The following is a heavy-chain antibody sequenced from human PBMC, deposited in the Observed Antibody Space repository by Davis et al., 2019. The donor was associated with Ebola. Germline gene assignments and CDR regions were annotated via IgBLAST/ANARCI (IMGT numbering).Heavy chain of an antibody. CDR1: GFTFSGSA. CDR3: SGAVARRFDP. D-gene: IGHD6-19*01. CDR2: IRSKANSYAT. Sequence: GESLKISCAASGFTFSGSAMHWVRQASGKGLEWVGRIRSKANSYATAYAASVKGRFTISRDDSKNTAYLQMNSLKTEDTAVYYCSGAVARRFDPWGQGTLVTVSS. J-gene: IGHJ5*02. V-gene: IGHV3-73*01.